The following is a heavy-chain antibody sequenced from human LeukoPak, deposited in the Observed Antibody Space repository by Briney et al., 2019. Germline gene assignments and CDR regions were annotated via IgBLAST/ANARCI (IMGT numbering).Heavy chain of an antibody. CDR1: GFTFSSYA. J-gene: IGHJ3*02. CDR3: ARYAGYFERAPGAFDI. CDR2: ISYDGSNK. Sequence: GGSLRLSCAASGFTFSSYAMHWVRQAPGKGLEWVAVISYDGSNKYYADSVRGRFTISRDNSKNTLYLQMNSLRAEDTAVYYCARYAGYFERAPGAFDIWGQGTMVTVSS. V-gene: IGHV3-30*01. D-gene: IGHD3-9*01.